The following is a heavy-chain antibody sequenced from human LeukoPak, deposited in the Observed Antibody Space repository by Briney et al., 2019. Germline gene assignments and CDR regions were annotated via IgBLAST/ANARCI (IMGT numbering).Heavy chain of an antibody. V-gene: IGHV1-24*01. Sequence: GASVTVSCKVSGYTLTELSMHWVRQAPGKGLEWMGGFDPEDGETIYAQKFQGRVTMTEDTSTDTAYMELSSLRSEDTAVYYCATSLPPRDPNWFDPWGQGTLVTVSS. J-gene: IGHJ5*02. CDR2: FDPEDGET. CDR3: ATSLPPRDPNWFDP. CDR1: GYTLTELS. D-gene: IGHD5-24*01.